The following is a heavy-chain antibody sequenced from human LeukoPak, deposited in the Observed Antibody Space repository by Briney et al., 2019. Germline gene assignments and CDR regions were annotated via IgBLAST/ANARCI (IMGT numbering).Heavy chain of an antibody. J-gene: IGHJ6*02. V-gene: IGHV3-66*01. CDR2: IYSGGST. CDR3: ARVVSDVWGSYRYSHYYGMDV. Sequence: GGSLRLSCAASGFTVSSNYMSWVRQAPGKGLEWVSVIYSGGSTYYADSVKDRFTISRDNSKNTLYLQMNSLRAEDTAVYYCARVVSDVWGSYRYSHYYGMDVWGQGTTVTVPS. D-gene: IGHD3-16*02. CDR1: GFTVSSNY.